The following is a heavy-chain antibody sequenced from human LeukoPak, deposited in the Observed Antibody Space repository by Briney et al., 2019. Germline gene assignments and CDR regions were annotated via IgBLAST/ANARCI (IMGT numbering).Heavy chain of an antibody. CDR1: GFTFTSYY. V-gene: IGHV1-46*01. CDR3: ARGVFVVVVPAAQPKFDP. Sequence: ASVKVSCKASGFTFTSYYIHWVRQAPGQGLEWMGMINPSGRSTSYAQKFQGRVTMTRDTSTTTVYMELSSLRSEDTAVYYCARGVFVVVVPAAQPKFDPWGQGTLVTVSS. D-gene: IGHD2-2*01. CDR2: INPSGRST. J-gene: IGHJ5*02.